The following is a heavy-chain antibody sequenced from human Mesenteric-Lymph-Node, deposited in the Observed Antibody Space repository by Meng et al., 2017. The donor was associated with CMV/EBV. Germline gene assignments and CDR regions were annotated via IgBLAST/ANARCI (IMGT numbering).Heavy chain of an antibody. J-gene: IGHJ3*02. CDR3: ARDTYYYDSSGDALDI. D-gene: IGHD3-22*01. CDR1: GGSISFYY. V-gene: IGHV4-59*01. Sequence: GSLRLSCTVSGGSISFYYWSWIRQPPGKGLEWIGSIYYSGSTNYNPSVKSRVTVSVDTSKNQFSLRLSSVTAADTAVYYCARDTYYYDSSGDALDIWGQGTMVTVSS. CDR2: IYYSGST.